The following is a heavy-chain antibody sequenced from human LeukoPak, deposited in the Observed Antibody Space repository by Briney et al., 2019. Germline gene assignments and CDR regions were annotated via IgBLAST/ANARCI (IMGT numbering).Heavy chain of an antibody. CDR3: ARQFGYYYGSGSYYKKNPSLGMFDY. CDR2: IYTSGST. Sequence: SETLSLTCTVSGGSISSYYWSWIRQPAGKGLEWIGRIYTSGSTNYNPSLKSRVTMSVDTSKNQFSLKLSSVTAADTAVYYCARQFGYYYGSGSYYKKNPSLGMFDYWGQGTLVTVSS. CDR1: GGSISSYY. D-gene: IGHD3-10*01. J-gene: IGHJ4*02. V-gene: IGHV4-4*07.